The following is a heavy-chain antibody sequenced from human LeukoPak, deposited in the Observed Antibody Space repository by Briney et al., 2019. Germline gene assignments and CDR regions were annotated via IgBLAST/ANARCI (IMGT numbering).Heavy chain of an antibody. CDR1: GFTFGSYS. D-gene: IGHD4-17*01. V-gene: IGHV3-48*04. CDR3: ARGATVWARMDV. Sequence: GGSLRLSCAASGFTFGSYSMNWVRQAPGKGLEWVSYISSSSSTIYYADSVKGRFTMSRDNAKNSLYLQMNSLRAEDTAVYYCARGATVWARMDVWGKGTTVTDSS. CDR2: ISSSSSTI. J-gene: IGHJ6*03.